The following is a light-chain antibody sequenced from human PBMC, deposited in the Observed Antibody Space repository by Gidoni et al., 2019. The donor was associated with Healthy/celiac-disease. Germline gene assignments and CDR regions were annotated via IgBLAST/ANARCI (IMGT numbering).Light chain of an antibody. CDR2: DAS. Sequence: EIVLTQSPATLSLSPGERATLSCRASPSVSSYLAWYQQKPGQAPRLLIYDASNRATGIPARFSGSGSVTDFTLTISSLEPEDFAVYYCQQRSNWPPTFGQXTRLEIK. CDR3: QQRSNWPPT. V-gene: IGKV3-11*01. CDR1: PSVSSY. J-gene: IGKJ5*01.